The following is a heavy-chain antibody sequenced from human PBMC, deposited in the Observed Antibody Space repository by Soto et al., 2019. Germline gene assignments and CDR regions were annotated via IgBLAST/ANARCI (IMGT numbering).Heavy chain of an antibody. CDR1: GFTFSSYG. V-gene: IGHV3-30*18. Sequence: QVQLVESGGGVVQPGRSLRLSCAASGFTFSSYGMHWVRQAPGKGLEWVAVISYDGSNKYYADSVKGRFTISRDNSKNTLYLQMNSLRAEDTAVYYCAKAIRGYFDYWGQGTLVTVSS. CDR3: AKAIRGYFDY. CDR2: ISYDGSNK. J-gene: IGHJ4*02.